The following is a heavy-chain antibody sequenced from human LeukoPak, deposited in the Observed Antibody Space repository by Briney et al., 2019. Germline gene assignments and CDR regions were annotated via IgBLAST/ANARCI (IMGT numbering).Heavy chain of an antibody. V-gene: IGHV1-2*02. J-gene: IGHJ4*02. CDR2: INPNSGGT. Sequence: ASVKVSCKASGYTFTGYYMHWVRQAPGQGLEWMGWINPNSGGTNYAQKFQGRVTMTRDTSISTAYKELSRLRSDDTAVYYCARARFSSTTRYFDYWGQGTLVTVSS. CDR1: GYTFTGYY. D-gene: IGHD1-26*01. CDR3: ARARFSSTTRYFDY.